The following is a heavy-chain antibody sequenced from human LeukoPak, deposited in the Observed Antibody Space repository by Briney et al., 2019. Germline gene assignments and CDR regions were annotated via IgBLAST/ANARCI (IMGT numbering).Heavy chain of an antibody. CDR3: ARSSGWYRGYDY. CDR2: INHSGST. Sequence: GSLRLSCAASGFTFSSYSMNWIRQPPGKGLEWIGEINHSGSTNYNPSLKSRVTISVDTSKNQFSLKLSSVTAADTAVYYCARSSGWYRGYDYWGQGTLVTVSS. D-gene: IGHD6-19*01. V-gene: IGHV4-34*01. CDR1: GFTFSSYS. J-gene: IGHJ4*02.